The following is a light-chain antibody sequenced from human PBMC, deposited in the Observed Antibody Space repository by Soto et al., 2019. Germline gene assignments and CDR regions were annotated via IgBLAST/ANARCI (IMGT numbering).Light chain of an antibody. CDR1: QTISSW. Sequence: DIQMTQSPSTLSGPVGDRVTITCRASQTISSWLAWYQQKPGKAPKLLIYKASTLKSGVPSRFSGSGSGTEFTLTISSLQPDDFAVYYCQQYNNWPQTCGQGTKVDIK. J-gene: IGKJ1*01. CDR2: KAS. V-gene: IGKV1-5*03. CDR3: QQYNNWPQT.